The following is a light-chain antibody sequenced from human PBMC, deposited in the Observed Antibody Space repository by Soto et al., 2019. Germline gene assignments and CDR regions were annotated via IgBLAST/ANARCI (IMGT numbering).Light chain of an antibody. CDR1: SSEVGYYNL. Sequence: QSVLTQPASVSGSPGQSITISCTGTSSEVGYYNLVSWYQHHPGKAPKLIIYGVNKRPSGVSNRFSGSKSGNTASLTISGLQAEDEADYHCCSYAGSSTYVFGTGTKVTVL. CDR2: GVN. J-gene: IGLJ1*01. CDR3: CSYAGSSTYV. V-gene: IGLV2-23*02.